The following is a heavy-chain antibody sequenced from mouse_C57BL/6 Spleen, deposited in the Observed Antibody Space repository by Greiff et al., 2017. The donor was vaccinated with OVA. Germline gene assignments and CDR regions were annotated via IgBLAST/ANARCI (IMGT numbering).Heavy chain of an antibody. CDR3: ARLVGTGYAMDY. CDR1: GYTFTDYY. D-gene: IGHD3-3*01. V-gene: IGHV1-26*01. Sequence: VQLQQSGPELVKPGASVKISCKASGYTFTDYYMNWVKQSHGKSLEWIGDINPNNGVTSYNQKFKGKATLTVDKSSSTAYMELRSLTSEDSAVYYCARLVGTGYAMDYWGQGTSVTVSS. J-gene: IGHJ4*01. CDR2: INPNNGVT.